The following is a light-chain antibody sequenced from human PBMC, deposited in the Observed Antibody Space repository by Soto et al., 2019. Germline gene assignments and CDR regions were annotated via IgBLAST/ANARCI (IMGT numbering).Light chain of an antibody. CDR2: EVT. CDR1: SSDVGGYNY. CDR3: SSYTSNSAYV. Sequence: HSVLTQPASVSGSPGQSITISCTGTSSDVGGYNYVSWFQQHPGKAPKLMIYEVTNRPSGVSNRFSGSKSGNTASLTISGLQAEDEADYYCSSYTSNSAYVFGTGTKVTV. V-gene: IGLV2-14*01. J-gene: IGLJ1*01.